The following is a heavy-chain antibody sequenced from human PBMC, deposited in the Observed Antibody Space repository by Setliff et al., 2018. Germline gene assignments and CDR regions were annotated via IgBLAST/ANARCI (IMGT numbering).Heavy chain of an antibody. J-gene: IGHJ2*01. V-gene: IGHV4-39*02. Sequence: SETLSLTCTVSGGPISSSNYYWGWIRQPPGKGLEWIGSINYRGSTHDNPSLRSRVTMSVDTSKSHFSLTLRSLTAADTAVYYCARRVAVAGGYFDLWGRGTLVTVSS. CDR1: GGPISSSNYY. D-gene: IGHD6-19*01. CDR2: INYRGST. CDR3: ARRVAVAGGYFDL.